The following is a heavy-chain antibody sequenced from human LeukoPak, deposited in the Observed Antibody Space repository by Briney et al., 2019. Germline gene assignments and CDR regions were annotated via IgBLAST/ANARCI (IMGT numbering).Heavy chain of an antibody. D-gene: IGHD4-11*01. V-gene: IGHV3-21*01. CDR3: ARGTMTTVNFDY. Sequence: GGSLRLSCAASGFTFSSFTMNWVRQAPGKGLEWVSSISGGGSYIYYADSMKGRFTISRDNVKNSLYLQMNNMRAEDTAVYYCARGTMTTVNFDYWGQGTLVTVSS. CDR2: ISGGGSYI. CDR1: GFTFSSFT. J-gene: IGHJ4*02.